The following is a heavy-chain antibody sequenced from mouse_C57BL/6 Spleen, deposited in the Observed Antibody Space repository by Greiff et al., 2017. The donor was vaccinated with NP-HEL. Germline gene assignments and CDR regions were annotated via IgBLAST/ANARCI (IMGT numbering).Heavy chain of an antibody. CDR1: GYTFTSYW. V-gene: IGHV1-69*01. J-gene: IGHJ4*01. CDR2: IDPSDSYT. D-gene: IGHD1-1*02. Sequence: QVQLQQPGAELVMPGASVKLSCKASGYTFTSYWMHWVKQRPGQGLEWIGEIDPSDSYTNYNQKFKGKSTLTVDKSSSTAYMQLSSLTSEDSAVYYCARWGWSEAMDYWGQGTSVTVSS. CDR3: ARWGWSEAMDY.